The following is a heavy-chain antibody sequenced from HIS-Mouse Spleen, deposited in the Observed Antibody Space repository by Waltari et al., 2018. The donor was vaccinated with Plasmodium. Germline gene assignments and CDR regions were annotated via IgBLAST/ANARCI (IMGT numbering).Heavy chain of an antibody. J-gene: IGHJ4*02. D-gene: IGHD5-18*01. CDR3: ARLRYSYGYFDY. V-gene: IGHV4-59*08. CDR2: IYYSGST. Sequence: QVQLQESGPGLVKPSEPLSLTCTVSGGSISSYYWSWIRQPPGKGLEWIGYIYYSGSTNYNPSLKSRVTISVDTSKNQFSLKLSSVTAADTAVYYCARLRYSYGYFDYWGQGTLVTVSS. CDR1: GGSISSYY.